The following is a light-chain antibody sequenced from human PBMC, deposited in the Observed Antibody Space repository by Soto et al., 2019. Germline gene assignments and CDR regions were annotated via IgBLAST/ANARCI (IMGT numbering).Light chain of an antibody. Sequence: EVVLTQSPDTLSLSPGERATLSCSASQSVGSNYLAWYQQKPGQAPRLLIYAASSSATGIADRFSGSGSGTDFTLTINRLEPEDSALYYCQQFGRSTSTFGQGTRLEIK. CDR2: AAS. V-gene: IGKV3-20*01. CDR1: QSVGSNY. CDR3: QQFGRSTST. J-gene: IGKJ5*01.